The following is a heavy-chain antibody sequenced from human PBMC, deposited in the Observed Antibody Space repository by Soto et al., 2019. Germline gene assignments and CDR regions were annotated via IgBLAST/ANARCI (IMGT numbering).Heavy chain of an antibody. CDR2: ISGDGSTT. J-gene: IGHJ6*03. CDR1: GFTFSSYW. V-gene: IGHV3-74*01. CDR3: AKGGTMDV. Sequence: GGSLRLSCAASGFTFSSYWMHWVRQAPGKGLVWVSRISGDGSTTNYADSVKGRFTISRDNVKNTLYLQMNSLRADDTAVYYCAKGGTMDVWGKGTTVTVSS. D-gene: IGHD3-16*01.